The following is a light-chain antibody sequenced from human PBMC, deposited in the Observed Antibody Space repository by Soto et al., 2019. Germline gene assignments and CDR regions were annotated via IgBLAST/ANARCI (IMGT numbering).Light chain of an antibody. V-gene: IGKV3-20*01. CDR1: QSVSSSD. Sequence: EVVLTQSPGTLSLSPGERATLPCRASQSVSSSDLAWYQQKPGQAPRLLMYDASSRATGIPDRFSGSGSGTDFTLTISRLDPEDFAVYYCQQYGSSSWTFGQGTKVDIK. CDR2: DAS. J-gene: IGKJ1*01. CDR3: QQYGSSSWT.